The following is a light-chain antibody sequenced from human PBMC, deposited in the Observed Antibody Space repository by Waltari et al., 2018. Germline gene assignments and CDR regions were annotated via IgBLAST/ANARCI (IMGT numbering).Light chain of an antibody. Sequence: DIVMTQSPDSLAVSLGEWATINCKSSRRVFYSPNNKNYLSWYQQKPGQPPNLLIYSASTRESGVPDLFSGGGSVTDFTLTIDSLQAEDVALYYCQQYYGSPFTFVGGTKVEIK. CDR2: SAS. J-gene: IGKJ4*01. CDR3: QQYYGSPFT. V-gene: IGKV4-1*01. CDR1: RRVFYSPNNKNY.